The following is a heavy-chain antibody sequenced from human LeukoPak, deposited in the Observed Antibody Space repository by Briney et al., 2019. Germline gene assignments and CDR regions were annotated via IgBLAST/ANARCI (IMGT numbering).Heavy chain of an antibody. V-gene: IGHV4-59*01. CDR1: GGSISSYY. D-gene: IGHD3-16*01. Sequence: PSETLSLTCTVSGGSISSYYWSWIRQPPGKGLESPGKGLEWIGYIYNSGNTNYNPSLKSRVTISVDTSKNQFSLRLSSVTAADTAVYYCARVGEEAWLGSYYFDFWGQGTLVTVSS. CDR3: ARVGEEAWLGSYYFDF. J-gene: IGHJ4*02. CDR2: IYNSGNT.